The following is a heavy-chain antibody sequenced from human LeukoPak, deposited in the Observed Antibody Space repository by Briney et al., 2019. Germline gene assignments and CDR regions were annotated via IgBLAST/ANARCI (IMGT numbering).Heavy chain of an antibody. Sequence: GGSLRLSCAASGFTFSSYAMSWVRQAPGKELEWVSAIIGSGSSTYYADSVKGRFTISRDNSKNTLFLQMNSLRAEDTDVYYCAKDRAQQLVLDFWGQGTLVTVSS. D-gene: IGHD6-13*01. CDR2: IIGSGSST. V-gene: IGHV3-23*01. CDR3: AKDRAQQLVLDF. CDR1: GFTFSSYA. J-gene: IGHJ4*02.